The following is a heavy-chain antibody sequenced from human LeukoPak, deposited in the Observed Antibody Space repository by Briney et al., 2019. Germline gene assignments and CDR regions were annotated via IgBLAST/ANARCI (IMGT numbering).Heavy chain of an antibody. CDR1: GFTFSSYS. Sequence: GGSLRLSCAASGFTFSSYSMNWVRQAPGKGLEWVSYISSSSSTIYYADSVKGRFTISRDNSKNTLYLQMNSLRAEDTAVYYCAKGSYYYDSSGYYPVWFDPWGQGTLVTVSS. CDR3: AKGSYYYDSSGYYPVWFDP. D-gene: IGHD3-22*01. J-gene: IGHJ5*02. V-gene: IGHV3-48*01. CDR2: ISSSSSTI.